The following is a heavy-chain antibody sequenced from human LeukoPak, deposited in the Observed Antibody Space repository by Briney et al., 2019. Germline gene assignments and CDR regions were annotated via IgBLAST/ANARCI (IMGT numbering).Heavy chain of an antibody. Sequence: ASVKVSCKASGYTFTSNYIHWVRQAPGQGLEWMGMIYPRDGSTSYAQKFQGRVTITADESTSTAYMELSSLRSEDTAVYYCARLSGGVRGVIIDYWGQGTLVTVSS. CDR1: GYTFTSNY. D-gene: IGHD3-10*01. CDR3: ARLSGGVRGVIIDY. CDR2: IYPRDGST. V-gene: IGHV1-46*01. J-gene: IGHJ4*02.